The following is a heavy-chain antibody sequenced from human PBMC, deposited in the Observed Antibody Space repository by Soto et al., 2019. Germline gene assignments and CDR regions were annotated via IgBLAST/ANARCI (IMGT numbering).Heavy chain of an antibody. CDR3: ASDLNRGYSYPLSRSNSFYYYYYGMDV. J-gene: IGHJ6*02. CDR1: GFTFSSYA. D-gene: IGHD5-18*01. V-gene: IGHV3-30-3*01. Sequence: PGGSLRLSCAASGFTFSSYAMHWVRQAPGKGLEWVAVISYDGSNKYYADYVKGRFTISRDTSNNTLYLQMNSLTADDTAVYCCASDLNRGYSYPLSRSNSFYYYYYGMDVWGQGTTVTVSS. CDR2: ISYDGSNK.